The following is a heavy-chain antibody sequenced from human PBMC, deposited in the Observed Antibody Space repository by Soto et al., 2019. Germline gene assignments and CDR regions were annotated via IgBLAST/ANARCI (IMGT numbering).Heavy chain of an antibody. D-gene: IGHD3-10*01. Sequence: SETLSLTCGVSVVFIASDAYYFGWIRHHPGKGLEWIGYVSHRWNTYYNPSLKSRLTISLDTSKNQFYLHLTSVTAADTAVYYFARGLGSSFGVRLSYYYYGMDVWGQGTKVTVSS. V-gene: IGHV4-31*11. CDR3: ARGLGSSFGVRLSYYYYGMDV. CDR1: VVFIASDAYY. CDR2: VSHRWNT. J-gene: IGHJ6*02.